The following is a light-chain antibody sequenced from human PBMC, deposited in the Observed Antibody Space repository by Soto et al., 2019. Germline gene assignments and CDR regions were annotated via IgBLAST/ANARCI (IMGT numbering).Light chain of an antibody. Sequence: QSVLTQPASVSGSPGQSITISCTGTSSDVGGYNYVSWYQQHPGKAPKLMIYDVSKRPSGVSNRFSGFKSGNTASLTISGFQAEDEADYYCSSDTSSSTSVVFGGGTKLTVL. CDR1: SSDVGGYNY. J-gene: IGLJ2*01. V-gene: IGLV2-14*01. CDR2: DVS. CDR3: SSDTSSSTSVV.